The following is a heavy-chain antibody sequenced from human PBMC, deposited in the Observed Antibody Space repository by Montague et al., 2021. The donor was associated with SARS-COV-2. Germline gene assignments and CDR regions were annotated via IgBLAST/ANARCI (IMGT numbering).Heavy chain of an antibody. CDR1: GGSLSGYY. J-gene: IGHJ6*02. CDR2: ISHSGST. CDR3: VRVPYRLLFVPRYYGMDV. V-gene: IGHV4-34*01. Sequence: SETLSLTCAVYGGSLSGYYWSWIRQPPGEGLEWIAEISHSGSTSYNPSLKSRDTISVDTSKNQFSLKLSSATAADTAVYYCVRVPYRLLFVPRYYGMDVWGQGTTVTVSS. D-gene: IGHD2-2*01.